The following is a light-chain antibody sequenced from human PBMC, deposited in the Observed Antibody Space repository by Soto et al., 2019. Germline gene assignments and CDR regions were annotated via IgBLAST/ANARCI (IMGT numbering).Light chain of an antibody. Sequence: TQSPATLSVTPGERATISCRASQGISSDLAWYQQKPGKAPKLLIYKASTLKSGVPSRFSGSGSGTDFTLTISRLEPEDFVVYYCQQYGYSPITFGQGTRLEIK. CDR2: KAS. J-gene: IGKJ5*01. CDR3: QQYGYSPIT. V-gene: IGKV1-13*02. CDR1: QGISSD.